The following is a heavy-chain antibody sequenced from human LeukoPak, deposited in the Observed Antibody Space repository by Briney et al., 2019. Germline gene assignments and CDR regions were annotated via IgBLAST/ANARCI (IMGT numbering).Heavy chain of an antibody. V-gene: IGHV3-7*04. CDR2: INQDGSEK. CDR1: GFTFSSHW. J-gene: IGHJ4*02. D-gene: IGHD6-19*01. Sequence: PGGSLRLSCAASGFTFSSHWVSWVRQAPGKGLEWVANINQDGSEKYYVDSVKGRFTISRDNAKNSLYLQMSSLRAEDTAIYYCAKVDSYNSGWLDYWGQGTLVTVSS. CDR3: AKVDSYNSGWLDY.